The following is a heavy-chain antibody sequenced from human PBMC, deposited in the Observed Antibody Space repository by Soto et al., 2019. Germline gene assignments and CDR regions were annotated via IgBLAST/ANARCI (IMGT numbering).Heavy chain of an antibody. CDR1: GGSIISGY. J-gene: IGHJ4*02. CDR3: AGLRGYAGSPIDY. CDR2: VSHSGNT. D-gene: IGHD2-15*01. Sequence: SETLSLTCAVSGGSIISGYWSWIRQPPGKGLEWIGYVSHSGNTNDNPSVKSRVTLSVDQPKNQFSLRLSSVTTADTAVYYCAGLRGYAGSPIDYWGQGTLVPVSS. V-gene: IGHV4-59*01.